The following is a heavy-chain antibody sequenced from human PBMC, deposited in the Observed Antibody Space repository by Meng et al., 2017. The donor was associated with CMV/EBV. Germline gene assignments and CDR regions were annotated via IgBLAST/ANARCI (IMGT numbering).Heavy chain of an antibody. V-gene: IGHV5-10-1*01. Sequence: KGAGYSVTSNWNSWVRQMPGKGLEWMGRIDPSDSYTNYSPSFQGHVTISADKSISTAYLQWSSLKASDTAMYYCAGTYYYDSSGYNHWGQGTLVTVSS. D-gene: IGHD3-22*01. CDR1: GYSVTSNW. CDR3: AGTYYYDSSGYNH. CDR2: IDPSDSYT. J-gene: IGHJ4*02.